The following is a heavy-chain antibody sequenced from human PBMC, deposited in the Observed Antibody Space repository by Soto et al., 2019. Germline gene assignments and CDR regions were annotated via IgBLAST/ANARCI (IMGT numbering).Heavy chain of an antibody. Sequence: VVSMILSCAASGGTFCHSAMSWFRQAPGKGLEWVAAISVTGGSAYYSDSVKGGFTISMDNSRNTLFLQMNSLRVDDTAIYHCAKTDAVVRGFDFWGPGTLVTVSS. D-gene: IGHD3-10*01. CDR1: GGTFCHSA. CDR2: ISVTGGSA. J-gene: IGHJ4*02. V-gene: IGHV3-23*01. CDR3: AKTDAVVRGFDF.